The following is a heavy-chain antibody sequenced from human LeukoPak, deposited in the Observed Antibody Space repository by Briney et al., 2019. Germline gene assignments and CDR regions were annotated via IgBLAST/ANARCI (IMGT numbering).Heavy chain of an antibody. D-gene: IGHD6-19*01. CDR2: IYYSGST. J-gene: IGHJ5*02. CDR1: GGSISSSSYY. Sequence: SETLSLTCTVSGGSISSSSYYWGWIRQPPGKGLEWIGSIYYSGSTYYNPSLKSRVTISVDTSKNQFSLKLSSVTAADTAVYYCASYSSGWVPGWFDPWGQGTLVTVSS. CDR3: ASYSSGWVPGWFDP. V-gene: IGHV4-39*07.